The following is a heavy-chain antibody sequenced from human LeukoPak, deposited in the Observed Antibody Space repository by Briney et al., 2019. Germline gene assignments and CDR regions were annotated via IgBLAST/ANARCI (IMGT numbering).Heavy chain of an antibody. V-gene: IGHV4-61*01. D-gene: IGHD3-3*01. Sequence: SETLSLTCTVSGSSISTDYYWVWIRQPPGQGLEWIGYIYYSGSTNYNPSLKSRVTISVDTSKNQFSLKLSSVTAADTAVYYCARGGRFLEWLLNYYYMDVWGKGTTVTVSS. J-gene: IGHJ6*03. CDR2: IYYSGST. CDR1: GSSISTDYY. CDR3: ARGGRFLEWLLNYYYMDV.